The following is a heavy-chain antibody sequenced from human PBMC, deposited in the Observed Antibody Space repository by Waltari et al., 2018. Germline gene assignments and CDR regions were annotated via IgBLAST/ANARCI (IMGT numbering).Heavy chain of an antibody. CDR1: GYTFTSYD. CDR2: MNRNSGKT. CDR3: ARGPYDFWSGPGYYFDY. D-gene: IGHD3-3*01. V-gene: IGHV1-8*01. Sequence: QVQLVQSGAEVKKPGASVKVSCKASGYTFTSYDINWVRQATGQGLEWLGWMNRNSGKTGDAQKVQGRVTMTRNTSISTAYMELSSLRSEYTAVYYCARGPYDFWSGPGYYFDYWGQGTLVTVSS. J-gene: IGHJ4*02.